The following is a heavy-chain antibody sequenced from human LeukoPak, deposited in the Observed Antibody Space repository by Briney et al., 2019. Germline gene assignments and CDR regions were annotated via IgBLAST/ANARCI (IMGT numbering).Heavy chain of an antibody. CDR3: ARDPGVVAFHYFDF. CDR2: IGGLGGST. D-gene: IGHD3-3*01. J-gene: IGHJ4*02. CDR1: GFTFSSHA. V-gene: IGHV3-23*01. Sequence: GGSRRLSCEASGFTFSSHAMAWVRQAPGKGLEWVSAIGGLGGSTYYADSVKGRFTISRDNSKNTVYLEMNSLRAEDTALYYCARDPGVVAFHYFDFWGQGILDTVSS.